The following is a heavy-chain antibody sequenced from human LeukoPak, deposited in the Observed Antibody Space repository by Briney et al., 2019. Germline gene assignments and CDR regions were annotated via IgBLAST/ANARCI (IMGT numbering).Heavy chain of an antibody. J-gene: IGHJ5*02. V-gene: IGHV4-4*07. D-gene: IGHD4-23*01. CDR1: RGSISRYH. CDR3: ARHAYGGTLNWFDP. CDR2: IYTSGST. Sequence: SETLSLTRSVSRGSISRYHWSWLRQPAGKGLEWIGRIYTSGSTNYNPSLKSRVTISVDTSKNQFSLKLSTVTAADTAVYYCARHAYGGTLNWFDPWGQGTLVTVSS.